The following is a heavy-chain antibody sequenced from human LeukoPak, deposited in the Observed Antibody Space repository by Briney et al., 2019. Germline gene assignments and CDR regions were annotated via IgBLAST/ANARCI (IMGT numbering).Heavy chain of an antibody. J-gene: IGHJ4*02. CDR3: ARDRGSSWFADY. Sequence: ASVKVSCKASRYIFTIYYIHWVRQARGQGLEWMGWINPNNGGTKFAQKFQGRVTMTSDTSISTAYMELSRLRSDDTAMYYCARDRGSSWFADYWGQGTLVTVSS. CDR1: RYIFTIYY. D-gene: IGHD6-13*01. V-gene: IGHV1-2*02. CDR2: INPNNGGT.